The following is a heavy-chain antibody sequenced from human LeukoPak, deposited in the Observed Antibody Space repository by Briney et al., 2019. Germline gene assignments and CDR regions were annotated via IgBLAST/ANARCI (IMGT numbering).Heavy chain of an antibody. CDR1: GGSISSSSYY. Sequence: SETLSLTCTVSGGSISSSSYYWGWIRQPPGKGLEWIGNMYYSGTTYYNPSLKSRVTISVDTSKNQFSLKLSSVTAADTAVYYCARFAYYDFWSGPEYFQHWGQGTLVTVSS. CDR2: MYYSGTT. CDR3: ARFAYYDFWSGPEYFQH. V-gene: IGHV4-39*01. D-gene: IGHD3-3*01. J-gene: IGHJ1*01.